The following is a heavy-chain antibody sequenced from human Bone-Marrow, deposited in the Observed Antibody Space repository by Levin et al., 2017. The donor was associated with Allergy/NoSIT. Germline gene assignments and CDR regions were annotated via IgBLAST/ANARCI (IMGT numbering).Heavy chain of an antibody. CDR1: GFTFSSYS. V-gene: IGHV3-21*01. J-gene: IGHJ6*02. CDR3: ARAGERRQWLIDYYYGMDV. Sequence: LSLTCAASGFTFSSYSMNWVRQAPGKGLEWVSSISSSSSYIYYADSVKGRFTISRDNAKNSLYLQMNSLRAEDTAVYYCARAGERRQWLIDYYYGMDVWGQGTTVTVSS. D-gene: IGHD6-19*01. CDR2: ISSSSSYI.